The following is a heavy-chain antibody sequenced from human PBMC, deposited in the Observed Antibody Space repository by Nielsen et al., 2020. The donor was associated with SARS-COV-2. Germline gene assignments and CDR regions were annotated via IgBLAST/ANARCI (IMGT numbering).Heavy chain of an antibody. V-gene: IGHV4-59*01. D-gene: IGHD3-3*01. J-gene: IGHJ6*02. CDR2: IYYSGST. Sequence: SETLSLTCTVSGGSISSYYWSWIRQPPGKGLEWIGYIYYSGSTNYNPSLKSRVTISVDTSKNQFSLKLSSVTAADTAVYYCATSYYDFWSGYYVRYYYYGMDVWGQGTTVTVSS. CDR3: ATSYYDFWSGYYVRYYYYGMDV. CDR1: GGSISSYY.